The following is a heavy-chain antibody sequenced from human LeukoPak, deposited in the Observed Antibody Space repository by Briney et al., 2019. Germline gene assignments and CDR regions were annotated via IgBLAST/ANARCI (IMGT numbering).Heavy chain of an antibody. J-gene: IGHJ4*02. CDR2: INSGGSST. V-gene: IGHV3-74*01. Sequence: GGSLRLSCAASGFTFSSYWMHWVRQAPGKGLMWVSRINSGGSSTNYADSVKDRFTISRDNAKNTLYLQMNSLRAEDTAVYYCASPPGIAAAGTWGYWGQGTLVTVSS. CDR3: ASPPGIAAAGTWGY. D-gene: IGHD6-13*01. CDR1: GFTFSSYW.